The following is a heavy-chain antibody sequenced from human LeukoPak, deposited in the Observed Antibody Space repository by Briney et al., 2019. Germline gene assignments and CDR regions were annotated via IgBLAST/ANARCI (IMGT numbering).Heavy chain of an antibody. CDR3: ARSVYSGYDRTYYYYYGMDV. CDR2: ISAYNGNT. J-gene: IGHJ6*02. D-gene: IGHD5-12*01. CDR1: VYTLTNYG. V-gene: IGHV1-18*01. Sequence: ASLNVSRQHSVYTLTNYGISWVRPAPGQALEWMEWISAYNGNTNYAQGLQARVTMTTDTSTSTAYMELRSLSSDDTAVYCCARSVYSGYDRTYYYYYGMDVWGQGTTVTVSS.